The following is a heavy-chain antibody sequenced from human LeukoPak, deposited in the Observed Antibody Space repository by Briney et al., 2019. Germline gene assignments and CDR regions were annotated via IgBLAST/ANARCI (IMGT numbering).Heavy chain of an antibody. CDR3: ARERDGYNYFDY. CDR2: INPNSGGT. V-gene: IGHV1-2*02. D-gene: IGHD5-24*01. Sequence: ASVKVSCKASGCTFTGYYMHWVRQAPGQGLEWMGWINPNSGGTNYAQKFQGRVTMTRDTSISTAYMELSRLRSDDTAVYYCARERDGYNYFDYWGQGTLVTVSS. J-gene: IGHJ4*02. CDR1: GCTFTGYY.